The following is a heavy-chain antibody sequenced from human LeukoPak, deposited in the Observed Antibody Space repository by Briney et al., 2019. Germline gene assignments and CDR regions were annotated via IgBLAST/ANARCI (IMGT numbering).Heavy chain of an antibody. J-gene: IGHJ4*02. CDR3: ASGKDYYDSSGSDY. CDR1: GYSISSGYY. Sequence: SETLSLTCAVSGYSISSGYYWGWIPQPPGKGLGWTGSIYHSGRTYYNPSLKSRVTISVDTSKNQFSLKLSSVTAADTAVYYCASGKDYYDSSGSDYWGQGTLVTVSS. V-gene: IGHV4-38-2*01. D-gene: IGHD3-22*01. CDR2: IYHSGRT.